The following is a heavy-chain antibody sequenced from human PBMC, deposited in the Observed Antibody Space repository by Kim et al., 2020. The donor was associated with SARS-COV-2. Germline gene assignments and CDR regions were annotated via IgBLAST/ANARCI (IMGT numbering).Heavy chain of an antibody. J-gene: IGHJ4*02. CDR1: GYTFTSYA. Sequence: ASVKVSCKASGYTFTSYAFYWVRQAPGQRLEWMGWIDADNGNTKYSQKFQRRVTITRDTSASTAYMELSSLRSEDTAVYYCARNEDYWGQGTLVTVSS. V-gene: IGHV1-3*01. CDR3: ARNEDY. CDR2: IDADNGNT.